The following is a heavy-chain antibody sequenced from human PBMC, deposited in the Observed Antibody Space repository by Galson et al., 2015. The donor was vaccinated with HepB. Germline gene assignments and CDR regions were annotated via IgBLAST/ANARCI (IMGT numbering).Heavy chain of an antibody. J-gene: IGHJ3*02. CDR1: GFTFSSYG. V-gene: IGHV3-33*01. CDR2: IWYDGSNK. D-gene: IGHD2-2*01. Sequence: SLRLSCAASGFTFSSYGMHWVRQAPGKGLEWVAVIWYDGSNKYYADSVKGRFTISRDNSKNTLYLQMNSLRAEDTAVYYCARDRDSTSFMGGDAFDIWGQGTMVTVSS. CDR3: ARDRDSTSFMGGDAFDI.